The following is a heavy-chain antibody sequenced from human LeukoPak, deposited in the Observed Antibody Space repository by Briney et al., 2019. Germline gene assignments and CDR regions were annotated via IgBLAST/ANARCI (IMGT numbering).Heavy chain of an antibody. CDR2: INQGGSVQ. V-gene: IGHV3-7*01. CDR3: ARVEYSGWNLEY. J-gene: IGHJ4*02. Sequence: GVSLRLSCAASGFTFRSYWMSWVRQAPGKGLEWVANINQGGSVQYYMDSVKGRFTISRDDAKNSLYVQMNSLRDEDTAVYYCARVEYSGWNLEYWGQGTLVTVSS. CDR1: GFTFRSYW. D-gene: IGHD5-12*01.